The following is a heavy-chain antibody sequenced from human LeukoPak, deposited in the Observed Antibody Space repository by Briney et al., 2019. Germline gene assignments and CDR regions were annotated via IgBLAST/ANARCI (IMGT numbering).Heavy chain of an antibody. V-gene: IGHV4-30-4*01. CDR3: ARETYYYDSSGGY. Sequence: PSETLSLTCAVYGGSFSGYYWSWIRQPPGKGLGWIGYIYYSGSTYYNPSLKSRVTISVDTSKNQFSLKLSSVTAADTAVYYCARETYYYDSSGGYWGQGTLVTVSS. CDR2: IYYSGST. D-gene: IGHD3-22*01. CDR1: GGSFSGYY. J-gene: IGHJ4*02.